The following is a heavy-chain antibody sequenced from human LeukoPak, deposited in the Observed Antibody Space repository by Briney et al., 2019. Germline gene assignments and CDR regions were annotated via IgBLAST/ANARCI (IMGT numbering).Heavy chain of an antibody. V-gene: IGHV1-69*13. CDR2: IIPIFGTA. CDR1: GGTFISYA. J-gene: IGHJ4*02. CDR3: ARGHNSGYDTRAASSDY. Sequence: GASVKVSCKASGGTFISYAISWVRQAPGQGLEWMGGIIPIFGTANYAQKFQGRVTITADESTSTAYMELSSLRSEDTAVYYCARGHNSGYDTRAASSDYWGQGTLVTVSS. D-gene: IGHD5-12*01.